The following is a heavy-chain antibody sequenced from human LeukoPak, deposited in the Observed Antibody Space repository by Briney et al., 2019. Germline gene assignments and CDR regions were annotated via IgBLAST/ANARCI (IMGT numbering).Heavy chain of an antibody. V-gene: IGHV6-1*01. D-gene: IGHD3-22*01. CDR1: GDSVSSNSVA. CDR2: TYYKSKWYN. CDR3: ARAPPSYYCDSSGYYLPYFDY. Sequence: SQTLSLTCAISGDSVSSNSVAWNWIRQSPSRGLEWLGRTYYKSKWYNDYAVAVKSRITINPDTSKNEFSLHLNSVTPEDTAVYYCARAPPSYYCDSSGYYLPYFDYWGQGTLVTVSS. J-gene: IGHJ4*02.